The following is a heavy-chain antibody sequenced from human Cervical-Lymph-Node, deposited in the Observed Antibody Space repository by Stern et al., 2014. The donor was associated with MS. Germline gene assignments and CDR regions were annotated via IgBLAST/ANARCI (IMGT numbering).Heavy chain of an antibody. CDR2: ITSGGDST. V-gene: IGHV3-23*04. Sequence: VQLVESGGDFVQPGGSLRLSCAASGFTFSSNAMGLVRQAPGKGLEWVSAITSGGDSTYYADFGKGRFTISRDHSQNTLDPQMNSLRAEDTAVYYCAKERTQLTYDYWGQGTLVTVSS. D-gene: IGHD6-13*01. CDR3: AKERTQLTYDY. CDR1: GFTFSSNA. J-gene: IGHJ4*02.